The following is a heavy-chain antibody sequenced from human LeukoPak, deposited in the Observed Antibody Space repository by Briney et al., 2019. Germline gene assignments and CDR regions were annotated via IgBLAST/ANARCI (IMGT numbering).Heavy chain of an antibody. V-gene: IGHV3-30*18. J-gene: IGHJ4*02. D-gene: IGHD5-12*01. CDR2: ISYDGSNK. CDR3: AKGYIGHFDY. Sequence: GRSLRLSCAASGFTFSSYGMHWVRQAPGKGLEWVAVISYDGSNKYYADSVKGRFTISRDNSKNTLYLQMNSLRAEDTAVYYCAKGYIGHFDYWGQGTLVTVSS. CDR1: GFTFSSYG.